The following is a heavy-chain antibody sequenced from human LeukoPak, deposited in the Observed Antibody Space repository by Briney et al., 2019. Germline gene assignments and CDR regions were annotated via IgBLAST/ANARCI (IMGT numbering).Heavy chain of an antibody. CDR3: ARMGRGFKIGGCYFDY. CDR1: GFIFSNYG. V-gene: IGHV3-30*02. D-gene: IGHD5-12*01. Sequence: GGSLRLSCAASGFIFSNYGMHWVRQAPGKGLEWVASMRFDGSNRFHADSVKGRFTISRDNSNNTLHLQMNSVRPEDTAVYYCARMGRGFKIGGCYFDYWGQGALVTVSS. CDR2: MRFDGSNR. J-gene: IGHJ4*02.